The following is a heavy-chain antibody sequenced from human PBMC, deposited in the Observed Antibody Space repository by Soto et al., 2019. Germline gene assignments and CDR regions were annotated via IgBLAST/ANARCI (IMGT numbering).Heavy chain of an antibody. D-gene: IGHD1-26*01. CDR3: ARVPVGGNYYSDS. CDR1: GGSFSGYY. CDR2: IIHYGST. Sequence: SETLSLTCAVYGGSFSGYYWSWIRQPPGKGLEWIGEIIHYGSTNYNPSLKSRVTISVDTSKSQFSLKLGSVTAADTAVYYCARVPVGGNYYSDSWGQGTLVTVSS. V-gene: IGHV4-34*12. J-gene: IGHJ4*02.